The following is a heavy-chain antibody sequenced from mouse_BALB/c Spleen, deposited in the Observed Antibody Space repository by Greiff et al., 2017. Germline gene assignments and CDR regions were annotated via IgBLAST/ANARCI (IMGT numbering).Heavy chain of an antibody. Sequence: QVQLQQPGAELVKPGASVTLSCTASGYTFTSYWMHWVKQRPGQGLEWIGEIEPSDSYTNYTQKFKGKATLTVDKSSSTAYMQLSSLTSEDSAVYYCATSSSGYAMDYWGQGTSVTVSA. CDR3: ATSSSGYAMDY. CDR1: GYTFTSYW. J-gene: IGHJ4*01. D-gene: IGHD3-1*01. CDR2: IEPSDSYT. V-gene: IGHV1-69*02.